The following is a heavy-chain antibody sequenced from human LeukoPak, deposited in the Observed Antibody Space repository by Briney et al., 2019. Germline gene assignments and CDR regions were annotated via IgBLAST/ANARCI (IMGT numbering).Heavy chain of an antibody. V-gene: IGHV1-46*01. J-gene: IGHJ3*02. Sequence: GASVKVSCKASGYIFTSYYMHWVRQAPGQGLEWMGIINPSGGSTSYAQKFQGRVTMTRDTSTSTVYMELSSLRSEDTAVYYCARDHYDSSGYRAFDIWGQGTMVTVSS. CDR3: ARDHYDSSGYRAFDI. CDR2: INPSGGST. D-gene: IGHD3-22*01. CDR1: GYIFTSYY.